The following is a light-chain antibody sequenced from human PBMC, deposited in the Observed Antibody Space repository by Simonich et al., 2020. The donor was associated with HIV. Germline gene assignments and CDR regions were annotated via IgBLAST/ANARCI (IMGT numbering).Light chain of an antibody. CDR3: MQGTHWPPLT. V-gene: IGKV2D-30*01. CDR2: KGS. J-gene: IGKJ4*01. Sequence: DIVMTQSPLSLPVTPGEPASISCRPSQSLVYSDGNTYLNWFQQRPGQSPRRLIYKGSNWGSWVPDRFRRNWAGNEFKTKIRRGGGGDVGGYYCMQGTHWPPLTFGGGTKVEIK. CDR1: QSLVYSDGNTY.